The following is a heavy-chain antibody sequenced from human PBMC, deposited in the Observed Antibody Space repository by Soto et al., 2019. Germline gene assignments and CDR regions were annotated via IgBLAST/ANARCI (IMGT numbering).Heavy chain of an antibody. Sequence: GASVKVSCKASGGTFSSYSISWVRQAPGQGLEWMGGIIPILGTANYAQKFQGRVTITADESTSTAYMELSSLRSEDTAVYYCAIEYSSSPPYYPIGYWGQGTLVTVSS. V-gene: IGHV1-69*13. CDR1: GGTFSSYS. CDR2: IIPILGTA. D-gene: IGHD6-6*01. J-gene: IGHJ4*02. CDR3: AIEYSSSPPYYPIGY.